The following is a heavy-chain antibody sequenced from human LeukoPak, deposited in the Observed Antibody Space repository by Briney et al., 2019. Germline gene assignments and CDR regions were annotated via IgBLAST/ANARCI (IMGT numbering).Heavy chain of an antibody. Sequence: GGSLRLSCAASGFTFSSYWMHWVRQAPGKGLVWVSRINSDGSSTSYADSVKGRFTISRDNAKNTLYLQMNSLRAEDTAVYYCAKERTRVTGGWTWGQGTLVTVSS. J-gene: IGHJ5*02. V-gene: IGHV3-74*01. D-gene: IGHD2-21*02. CDR2: INSDGSST. CDR3: AKERTRVTGGWT. CDR1: GFTFSSYW.